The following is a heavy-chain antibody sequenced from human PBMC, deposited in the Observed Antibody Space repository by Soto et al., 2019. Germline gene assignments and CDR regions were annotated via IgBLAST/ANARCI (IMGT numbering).Heavy chain of an antibody. CDR1: GFSLSTSGVG. J-gene: IGHJ4*02. CDR2: IYWDDDK. Sequence: QITLKESGPTLVKPTQTLTLTCTFSGFSLSTSGVGVGWIRQPPGKALEWLALIYWDDDKRYSPSLKSRLTTTNATAHNHVVLTMTSLDPVATPTYYCAHSWYCSGGSCYSPYYFVYSGQGSLVTVSS. CDR3: AHSWYCSGGSCYSPYYFVY. D-gene: IGHD2-15*01. V-gene: IGHV2-5*02.